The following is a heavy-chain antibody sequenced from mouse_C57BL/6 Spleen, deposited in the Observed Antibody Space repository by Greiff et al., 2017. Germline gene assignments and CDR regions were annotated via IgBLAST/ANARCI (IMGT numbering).Heavy chain of an antibody. Sequence: QVQLKQSGPGLVAPSQSLSITCTVSGFSLTSYGVHWVRQPPGKGLEWLVVIWSDGSTTYNSALKSRLSISKDNSKSQVFLKMNSLQTDDTAMYYCARPLYSRGYAMDYWGQGTSVTVSS. CDR3: ARPLYSRGYAMDY. D-gene: IGHD1-1*01. V-gene: IGHV2-6*03. CDR2: IWSDGST. CDR1: GFSLTSYG. J-gene: IGHJ4*01.